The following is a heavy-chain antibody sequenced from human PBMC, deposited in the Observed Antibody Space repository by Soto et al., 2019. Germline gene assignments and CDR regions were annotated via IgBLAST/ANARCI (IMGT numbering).Heavy chain of an antibody. D-gene: IGHD3-22*01. V-gene: IGHV1-46*01. CDR2: INPSGGST. CDR3: ARLTLAQDSSGYHIFDY. CDR1: GYTFTSYY. Sequence: ASVQVSCKASGYTFTSYYMHWVRQAPGQGLEWMGIINPSGGSTGYAQKFQGRVTMTRDTSTSTVYLEWSSLKASDSAMYYCARLTLAQDSSGYHIFDYWGLGTLVTVSS. J-gene: IGHJ4*02.